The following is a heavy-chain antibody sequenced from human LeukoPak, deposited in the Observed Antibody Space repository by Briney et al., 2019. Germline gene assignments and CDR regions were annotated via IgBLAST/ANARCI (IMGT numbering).Heavy chain of an antibody. J-gene: IGHJ4*02. V-gene: IGHV3-53*01. Sequence: PGGSLRLSCAAPGFTVSSNYMSWVRQAPGKGLEWVSVIYSGGSTYYADSVKGRFTISRDNSKNTLYLQMNSLRAEDTAVYYCARDSGGITGTTGDWGQGTLVTVSS. CDR3: ARDSGGITGTTGD. CDR2: IYSGGST. CDR1: GFTVSSNY. D-gene: IGHD1-20*01.